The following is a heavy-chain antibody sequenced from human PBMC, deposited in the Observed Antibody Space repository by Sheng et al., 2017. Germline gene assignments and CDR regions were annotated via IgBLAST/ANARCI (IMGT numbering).Heavy chain of an antibody. J-gene: IGHJ5*02. Sequence: QVQLQESGPGLVKPSETLSLTCTVSGGSISSYYWSWIRQPAGKGLEWIGRIYTSGSTNYNPSLKSRVTMSVDTSKNQFSLKLSSVTAADTAVYYCARERGYSYGFRLRPNWFDPWGQGTLVTVSS. D-gene: IGHD5-18*01. CDR2: IYTSGST. CDR3: ARERGYSYGFRLRPNWFDP. CDR1: GGSISSYY. V-gene: IGHV4-4*07.